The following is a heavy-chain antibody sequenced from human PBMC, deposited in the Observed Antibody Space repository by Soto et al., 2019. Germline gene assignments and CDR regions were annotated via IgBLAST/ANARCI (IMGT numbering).Heavy chain of an antibody. CDR1: GGSISSGGFS. Sequence: QLQLQESGSGLVKPSQTLSLTCAISGGSISSGGFSWSWIRQPPGRGLEWIGSIYHSGSTYSNPSLKSRVSISVDRSKNQFSLKLISVTAADTAVYYCARALYYYDSSGYFRNDAFDFWGQWTMVTVSS. D-gene: IGHD3-22*01. CDR3: ARALYYYDSSGYFRNDAFDF. CDR2: IYHSGST. J-gene: IGHJ3*01. V-gene: IGHV4-30-2*01.